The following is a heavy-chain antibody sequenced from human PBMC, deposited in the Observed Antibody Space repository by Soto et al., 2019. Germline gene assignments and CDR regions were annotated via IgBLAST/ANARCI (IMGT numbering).Heavy chain of an antibody. CDR1: GFNFNNYG. D-gene: IGHD2-2*01. CDR3: AREDSIIIPAVSDF. J-gene: IGHJ4*02. CDR2: VSKSDYT. V-gene: IGHV3-21*01. Sequence: LRLSCAVSGFNFNNYGINWVRQAPGKGLEWVSSVSKSDYTYYSDSVKGRFTISRDNAKNSVSLQMNTLRAEDTAVYYCAREDSIIIPAVSDFWGQGTLVTVSS.